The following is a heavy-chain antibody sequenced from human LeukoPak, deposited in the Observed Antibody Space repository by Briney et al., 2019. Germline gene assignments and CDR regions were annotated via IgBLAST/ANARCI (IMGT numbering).Heavy chain of an antibody. CDR1: GYTFTSYY. CDR2: INPSGGST. J-gene: IGHJ6*03. D-gene: IGHD4-23*01. V-gene: IGHV1-46*01. Sequence: ASVKVSCKASGYTFTSYYMHWVRQAPGQGLEWVGLINPSGGSTNYAQKFQGRVTMTRDMSTSTAYMELSSLRSEDTAVYYCARNGGNGVWHYYYYYMDVWGKGTTVTISS. CDR3: ARNGGNGVWHYYYYYMDV.